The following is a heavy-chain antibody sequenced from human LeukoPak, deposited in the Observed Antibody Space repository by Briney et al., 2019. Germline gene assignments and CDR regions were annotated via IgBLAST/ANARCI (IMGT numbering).Heavy chain of an antibody. J-gene: IGHJ4*02. D-gene: IGHD6-19*01. Sequence: ASVKVSCKASGYTFTCYYMHWVRQAPGQGLEWMRWINPNSGGTNYAQKFQGRVTMTRDTSISTAYMELSRLRSDDTAVYYCARDPLAGRIGYSSGWYVFNYFDYWGQGTLVTVSS. CDR1: GYTFTCYY. V-gene: IGHV1-2*02. CDR2: INPNSGGT. CDR3: ARDPLAGRIGYSSGWYVFNYFDY.